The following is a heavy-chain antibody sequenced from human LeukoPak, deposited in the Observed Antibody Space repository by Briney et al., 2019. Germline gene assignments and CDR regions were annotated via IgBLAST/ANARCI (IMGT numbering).Heavy chain of an antibody. Sequence: GSLRLSCAASGFTFRSFAMHWVRQAPGKGLEWVAVISYDGSNKYYADSVKGRFTISRDNSKNTLYLQMNSLRPEDTAVYYCARVLSSSSNSNYYYYYMDVWGKGTTVTVSS. CDR2: ISYDGSNK. CDR3: ARVLSSSSNSNYYYYYMDV. V-gene: IGHV3-30-3*01. J-gene: IGHJ6*03. CDR1: GFTFRSFA. D-gene: IGHD6-6*01.